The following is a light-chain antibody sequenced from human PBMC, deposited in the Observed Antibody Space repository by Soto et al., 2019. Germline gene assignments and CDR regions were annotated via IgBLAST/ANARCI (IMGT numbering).Light chain of an antibody. CDR2: GAS. J-gene: IGKJ1*01. Sequence: EIVLTQSPGTLSLSPGERATLSCRASQSVSSTYLAWYQQKPGQAPRLLIYGASSWATGLPDRFSGSGSGTDFTLTISRLEPEDFAVYYCQHYGSSRWTFGQGTRVDI. CDR3: QHYGSSRWT. V-gene: IGKV3-20*01. CDR1: QSVSSTY.